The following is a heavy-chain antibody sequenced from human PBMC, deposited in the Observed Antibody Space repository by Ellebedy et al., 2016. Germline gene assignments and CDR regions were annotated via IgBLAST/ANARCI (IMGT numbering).Heavy chain of an antibody. CDR1: GFTFSDYG. CDR3: AKGSLGCDPGDFDN. D-gene: IGHD7-27*01. V-gene: IGHV3-30*18. J-gene: IGHJ4*02. Sequence: GESLKISXAASGFTFSDYGMHWVRQAPGKGLEWVSVVSYEGSDKYYADSVKGRFSISRDNSKTTVFLQMSNLRTEDTAIYYRAKGSLGCDPGDFDNWGRGTLVSVSS. CDR2: VSYEGSDK.